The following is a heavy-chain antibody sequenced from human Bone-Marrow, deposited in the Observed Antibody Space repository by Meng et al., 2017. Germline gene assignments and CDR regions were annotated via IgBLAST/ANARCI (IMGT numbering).Heavy chain of an antibody. CDR1: ACSICSGGYY. CDR2: IYYSGST. D-gene: IGHD6-13*01. J-gene: IGHJ1*01. CDR3: ARGPLSAAGTMGYSQH. Sequence: PRVSGPGLVKPSQTLSRTCPASACSICSGGYYWSLIRQHPGKVLEWIGYIYYSGSTYYNPSLKSRVTISVDTSKNQFSLKLSSVTAADTAVYYCARGPLSAAGTMGYSQHWGQGTLVTVSS. V-gene: IGHV4-31*03.